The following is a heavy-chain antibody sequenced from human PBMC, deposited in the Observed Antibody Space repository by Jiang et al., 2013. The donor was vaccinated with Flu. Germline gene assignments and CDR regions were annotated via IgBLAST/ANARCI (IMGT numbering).Heavy chain of an antibody. CDR3: AVVRSSSWYLDY. J-gene: IGHJ4*02. Sequence: SGYSFTSYWISWVRRCPERPGVDGRIDPSDSYPTQPVFQGHVTISADKSISTAYLQWSSLKASDTAMYYCAVVRSSSWYLDYWGQGTLVTVSS. V-gene: IGHV5-10-1*01. CDR2: IDPSDSYP. D-gene: IGHD6-13*01. CDR1: GYSFTSYW.